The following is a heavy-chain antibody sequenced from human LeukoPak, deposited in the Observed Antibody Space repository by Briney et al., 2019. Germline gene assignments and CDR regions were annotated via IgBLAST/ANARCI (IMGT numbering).Heavy chain of an antibody. Sequence: PGGSLRLSCAASGFTFSSYAMHWVRQAPGKGLEWVAVISYDGSNKYYADSVKGRFTISRDNSKNTLYLQMNSLRAEDTAVYYCARDPGTGFWGGYYHGDYFDYWGQGTLVTVSS. CDR3: ARDPGTGFWGGYYHGDYFDY. V-gene: IGHV3-30-3*01. CDR2: ISYDGSNK. D-gene: IGHD3-3*01. J-gene: IGHJ4*02. CDR1: GFTFSSYA.